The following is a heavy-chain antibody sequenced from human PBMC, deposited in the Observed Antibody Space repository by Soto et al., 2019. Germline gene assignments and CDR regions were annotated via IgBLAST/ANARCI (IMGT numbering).Heavy chain of an antibody. J-gene: IGHJ4*02. CDR3: AVRVGTSKRYYFDY. Sequence: ASVKVSCKASGYTFTSYGISWVRQAPGQGLEWMGWISAYNGNTNYAQKLQGRVAMTTYTSTSTAYMELRSLRSDDTAVYYCAVRVGTSKRYYFDYWGQGTLVTVSS. CDR2: ISAYNGNT. CDR1: GYTFTSYG. D-gene: IGHD1-26*01. V-gene: IGHV1-18*01.